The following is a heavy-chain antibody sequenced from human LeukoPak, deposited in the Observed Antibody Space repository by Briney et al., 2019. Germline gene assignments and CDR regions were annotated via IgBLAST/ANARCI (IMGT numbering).Heavy chain of an antibody. Sequence: GASVKVSCKASGYTFTSYYIHWVRQAPGQGLEWMGIISPSVGTTTYAQKLQGRVTMTRDTSTSTVYMELRSPRSEDTAVYYCARIGDYGSGSEGFDPWGQGTLVTVSS. D-gene: IGHD3-10*01. J-gene: IGHJ5*02. CDR1: GYTFTSYY. CDR3: ARIGDYGSGSEGFDP. CDR2: ISPSVGTT. V-gene: IGHV1-46*04.